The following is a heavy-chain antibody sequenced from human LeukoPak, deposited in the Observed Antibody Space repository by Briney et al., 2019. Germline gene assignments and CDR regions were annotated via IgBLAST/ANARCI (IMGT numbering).Heavy chain of an antibody. CDR3: AKGGGWLYYFDY. V-gene: IGHV3-23*01. CDR1: GFTFSTFA. Sequence: GGSLRLSCAASGFTFSTFAMNWVRQAPGKGLEWVSAIGGSGTDTYYADSVKGRFTISRDNSKNTLYLQMNSLRAEDTAVYYCAKGGGWLYYFDYWGQGTLVTVSS. CDR2: IGGSGTDT. J-gene: IGHJ4*02. D-gene: IGHD6-19*01.